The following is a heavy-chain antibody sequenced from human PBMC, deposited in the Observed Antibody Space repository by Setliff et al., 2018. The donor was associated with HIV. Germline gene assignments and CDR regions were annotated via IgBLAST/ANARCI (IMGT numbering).Heavy chain of an antibody. CDR2: IHYNGRT. D-gene: IGHD2-2*02. CDR1: GDSITNDDYY. CDR3: ARYTSKVDWFDS. J-gene: IGHJ5*01. V-gene: IGHV4-39*01. Sequence: SETLSLTCTVSGDSITNDDYYWGWIRQPPGKGLEWIAIIHYNGRTYYDPSLKSRVTIFVDTSKTQFYLKLRSVTASDTAVYYCARYTSKVDWFDSWGQGTPVTVSS.